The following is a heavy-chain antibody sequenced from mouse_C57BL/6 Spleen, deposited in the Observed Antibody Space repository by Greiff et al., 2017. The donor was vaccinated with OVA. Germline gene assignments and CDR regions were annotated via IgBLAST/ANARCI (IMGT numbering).Heavy chain of an antibody. D-gene: IGHD2-5*01. V-gene: IGHV1-64*01. Sequence: QVQLQQPGAELVKPGASVKLSCKASGYTFTSYWMHWVKQRPGQGLEWIGMIHPNSGSTNYNEKFNSKATLTVDKSSSTAYMQLSSLTSEDSAVYYCATYYSNPRNAMDYWGQGTSVTVSS. CDR3: ATYYSNPRNAMDY. J-gene: IGHJ4*01. CDR2: IHPNSGST. CDR1: GYTFTSYW.